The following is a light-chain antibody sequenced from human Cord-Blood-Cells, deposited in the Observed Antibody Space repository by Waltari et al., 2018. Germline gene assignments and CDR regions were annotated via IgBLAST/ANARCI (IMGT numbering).Light chain of an antibody. J-gene: IGLJ3*02. CDR1: SSDVGRYNL. CDR2: EVS. Sequence: QSALTQPASVSGSPGQSITISCTGTSSDVGRYNLFSWYQQHPGKAPKLMIDEVSKRPSGVSNRFSGSKSGNTASLTISGLQAEDEADYYCCSYAGSSTWVFGGGTKLTVL. CDR3: CSYAGSSTWV. V-gene: IGLV2-23*02.